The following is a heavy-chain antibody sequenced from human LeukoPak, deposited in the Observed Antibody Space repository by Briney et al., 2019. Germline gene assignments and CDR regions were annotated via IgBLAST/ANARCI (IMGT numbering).Heavy chain of an antibody. J-gene: IGHJ4*02. V-gene: IGHV3-74*01. D-gene: IGHD3-16*01. CDR1: GFTFSSYC. CDR3: ARRQSASTPPDY. CDR2: ITNNGNTI. Sequence: AGSLRLTCTASGFTFSSYCMHWLRQAPGKGLVWISRITNNGNTISYADSVKGRFTIYRDNAKNTLYLQMNSLRAEDTAVYYCARRQSASTPPDYWGQGTLVTVSS.